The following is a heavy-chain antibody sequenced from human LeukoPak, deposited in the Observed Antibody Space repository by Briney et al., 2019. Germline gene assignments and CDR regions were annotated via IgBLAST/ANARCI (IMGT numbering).Heavy chain of an antibody. D-gene: IGHD6-19*01. V-gene: IGHV1-46*01. Sequence: ASVKVSCKGSGYTFTNYAVHWVRQAPGQGLEWMGLINPTGGSTNYAQRFQGRVTMTRDTSTSTVFVELNSLRSDDTAVYYCARGPPLYSSGWELDYWGQGALVTVSS. CDR1: GYTFTNYA. J-gene: IGHJ4*02. CDR2: INPTGGST. CDR3: ARGPPLYSSGWELDY.